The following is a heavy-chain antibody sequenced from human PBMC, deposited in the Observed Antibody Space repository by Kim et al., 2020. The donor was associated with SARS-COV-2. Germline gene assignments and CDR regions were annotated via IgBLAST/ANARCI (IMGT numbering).Heavy chain of an antibody. V-gene: IGHV3-15*01. D-gene: IGHD3-10*01. J-gene: IGHJ4*02. CDR1: GFTFSNAW. CDR2: IKSKTDGGTT. Sequence: GGSLRLSCAASGFTFSNAWMSWVRQAPGKGLEWVGRIKSKTDGGTTDYAAPVKGRFTISRDDSKNTLYLQMNSLKTEDTAVYYCTTLGSITMVRGVIISFDYWGQGTLVTVSS. CDR3: TTLGSITMVRGVIISFDY.